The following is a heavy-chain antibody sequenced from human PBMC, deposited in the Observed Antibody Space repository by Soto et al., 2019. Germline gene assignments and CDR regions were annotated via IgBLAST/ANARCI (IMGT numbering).Heavy chain of an antibody. CDR1: GFTFSSYA. Sequence: PGGSLRLSCAASGFTFSSYAMHWVRQAPGKGLEWVAVISYDGSNKYYADSVKGRFTISRDNSKNTLYLQMNSLRAEDTAVYYCASPLLLYEVRGVNNPFDYWGQGTLVTVSS. CDR3: ASPLLLYEVRGVNNPFDY. D-gene: IGHD3-10*01. J-gene: IGHJ4*02. CDR2: ISYDGSNK. V-gene: IGHV3-30-3*01.